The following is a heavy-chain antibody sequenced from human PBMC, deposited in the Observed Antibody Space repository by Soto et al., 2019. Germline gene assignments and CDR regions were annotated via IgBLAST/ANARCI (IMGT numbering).Heavy chain of an antibody. CDR1: GGSFSGYY. D-gene: IGHD3-22*01. J-gene: IGHJ1*01. CDR2: INHSGST. Sequence: SETPLTCAVYGGSFSGYYWSWIRQPPGKGLEWIGEINHSGSTNYNPSLKSRVTISVDTSKNQFSLKLSSVTAADTAVYYCARSRYDSSGYPEYFQHWGQGTLVTVSS. CDR3: ARSRYDSSGYPEYFQH. V-gene: IGHV4-34*01.